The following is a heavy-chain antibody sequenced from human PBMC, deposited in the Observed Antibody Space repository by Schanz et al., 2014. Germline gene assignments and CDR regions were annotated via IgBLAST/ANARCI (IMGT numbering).Heavy chain of an antibody. Sequence: QVQLQESGPGLVKPSETLSLTCTVSGGSISNYHWSWIQQPPGKGLEWLGYIYSSGNTNYNPSLKRRVTISVDTSKNHFSLTLSSVAAADTAVYYCARDVGGCSSSTSCYAFEIWGQGTMVTVSS. CDR2: IYSSGNT. J-gene: IGHJ3*02. D-gene: IGHD2-2*01. V-gene: IGHV4-59*01. CDR1: GGSISNYH. CDR3: ARDVGGCSSSTSCYAFEI.